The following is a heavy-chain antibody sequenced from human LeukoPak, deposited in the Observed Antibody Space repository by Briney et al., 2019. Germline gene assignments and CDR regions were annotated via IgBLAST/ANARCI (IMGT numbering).Heavy chain of an antibody. D-gene: IGHD6-13*01. J-gene: IGHJ6*02. Sequence: GASVKVSCKASGYTFTSYGISWVRQAPGQGLEWMGWISAYNGNTNYAQKLQGRVTMTTDTSTSTAYMELRSLRSDDTAVYYCARDKGAAAGTLLGGWYDHYYYYYGMDVWGQGTTVTVSS. CDR3: ARDKGAAAGTLLGGWYDHYYYYYGMDV. CDR2: ISAYNGNT. CDR1: GYTFTSYG. V-gene: IGHV1-18*01.